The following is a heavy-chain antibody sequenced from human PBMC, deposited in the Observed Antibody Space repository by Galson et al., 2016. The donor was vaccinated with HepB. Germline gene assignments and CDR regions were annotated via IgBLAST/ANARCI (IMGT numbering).Heavy chain of an antibody. CDR1: GFTFSSYW. CDR3: ARAMVRGRGKPYYFDY. Sequence: SLRLSCAASGFTFSSYWMTWVRQAPGKGLQWVANIKQDGSEKSYVDSVKGRFTISRDNAKNSLYLQMNSLGAEDTAVYFCARAMVRGRGKPYYFDYWGQGTLVTVSS. D-gene: IGHD3-10*01. CDR2: IKQDGSEK. J-gene: IGHJ4*02. V-gene: IGHV3-7*04.